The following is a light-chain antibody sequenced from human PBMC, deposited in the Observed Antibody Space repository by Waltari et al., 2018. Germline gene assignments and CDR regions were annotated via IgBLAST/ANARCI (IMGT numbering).Light chain of an antibody. CDR3: QTGGHGTWV. Sequence: QLVLTQSPSASASLGASIKLTCTLSSGHSSNIIAWLQQQPERGPRYLMKVNSDGTHSKGDDSPDRFSGSSSGAERYLTISSLQSEDEADYYCQTGGHGTWVFGGGTKVTVL. J-gene: IGLJ3*02. CDR2: VNSDGTH. CDR1: SGHSSNI. V-gene: IGLV4-69*01.